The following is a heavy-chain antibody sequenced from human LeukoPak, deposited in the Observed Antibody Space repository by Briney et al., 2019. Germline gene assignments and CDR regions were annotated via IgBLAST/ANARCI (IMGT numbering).Heavy chain of an antibody. CDR1: GYSFTSYW. D-gene: IGHD6-19*01. J-gene: IGHJ4*02. Sequence: GESLKISCQGSGYSFTSYWIGWVRQMPGKGLEWMGIIYPGDSDTRYSPSFQGQVTISADKSISTAYLQWSSLKASDTAMYYCARHGYSSGWSTVCDYWGQGTLVTVSS. CDR3: ARHGYSSGWSTVCDY. CDR2: IYPGDSDT. V-gene: IGHV5-51*01.